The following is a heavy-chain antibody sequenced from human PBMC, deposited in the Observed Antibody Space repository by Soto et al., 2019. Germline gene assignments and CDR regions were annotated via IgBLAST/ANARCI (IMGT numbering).Heavy chain of an antibody. Sequence: SSETLSLTWTVPGGSVNMGTYYWSWLRQPPGKGLEWIGFIHYSGSTNYNPSLKGRVTMSVGTSKNQSSLKLTSVNTADTAVYYWAGSGYYHNSGMDVWGQGTTVTVS. CDR2: IHYSGST. CDR1: GGSVNMGTYY. CDR3: AGSGYYHNSGMDV. V-gene: IGHV4-61*01. D-gene: IGHD3-22*01. J-gene: IGHJ6*02.